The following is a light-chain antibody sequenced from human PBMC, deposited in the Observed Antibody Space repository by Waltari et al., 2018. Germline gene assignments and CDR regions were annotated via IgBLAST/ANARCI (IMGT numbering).Light chain of an antibody. CDR1: QSVSRA. CDR2: GVS. CDR3: QHYLRLPVT. J-gene: IGKJ1*01. Sequence: ERATVSCRASQSVSRALAWYQQKPGQAPRLLIYGVSTRATGIPDRFSGSGSGTDFSLTISRLEPDDFAVYYCQHYLRLPVTFGQGTTVEI. V-gene: IGKV3-20*01.